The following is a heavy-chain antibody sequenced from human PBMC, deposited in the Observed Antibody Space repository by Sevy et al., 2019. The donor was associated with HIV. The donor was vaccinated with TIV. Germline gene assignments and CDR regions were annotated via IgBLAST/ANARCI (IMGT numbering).Heavy chain of an antibody. CDR2: ISGSGGST. CDR3: AKEGSKTPYYYYGMDV. V-gene: IGHV3-23*01. CDR1: GFTFSSYA. J-gene: IGHJ6*02. Sequence: GGSLRLSCAASGFTFSSYAMSWVRQAPGEGLEWVSAISGSGGSTFYADSVKGRFTISRDNSKNTLYLQMNSLRAEDTAVYYCAKEGSKTPYYYYGMDVWGQGTTVTVSS.